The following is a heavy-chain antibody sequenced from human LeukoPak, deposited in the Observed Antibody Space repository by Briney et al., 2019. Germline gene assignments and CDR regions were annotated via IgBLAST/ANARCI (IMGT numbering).Heavy chain of an antibody. J-gene: IGHJ4*02. CDR3: ARHKYYYDSSGYYF. CDR2: IYHSGST. V-gene: IGHV4-38-2*01. D-gene: IGHD3-22*01. CDR1: GYSISSGYY. Sequence: PSETLSLTCAVSGYSISSGYYWGWIRQPPGKGLEWIGSIYHSGSTYYNPSLKSRVTISVDTSKNQFSLKLSSVTAADTAVYYCARHKYYYDSSGYYFWGQGTLVTVSS.